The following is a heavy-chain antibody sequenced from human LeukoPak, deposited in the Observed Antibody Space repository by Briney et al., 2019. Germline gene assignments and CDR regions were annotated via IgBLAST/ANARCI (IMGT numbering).Heavy chain of an antibody. D-gene: IGHD3-22*01. CDR1: GFTFSSYW. Sequence: GGSLRLSCAASGFTFSSYWMSWVRQAPGKGLEWVANIKQDGSEEYYVDSVKGRFTISRDNAKNSLYLQMNSLRAEDTAVYYCARRGYYDSSGFDYWGQGTLVTVSS. CDR3: ARRGYYDSSGFDY. CDR2: IKQDGSEE. J-gene: IGHJ4*02. V-gene: IGHV3-7*01.